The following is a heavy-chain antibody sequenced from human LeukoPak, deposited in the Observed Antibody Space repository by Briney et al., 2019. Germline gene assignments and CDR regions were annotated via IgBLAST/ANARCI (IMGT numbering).Heavy chain of an antibody. D-gene: IGHD6-13*01. CDR3: TKVSRTAAGHFDC. CDR1: GFTLSSSE. CDR2: ISIGGSTV. Sequence: PGGSLRLSCAASGFTLSSSEMSWVRQAPGKGLEWVSYISIGGSTVFYADSVKGRFTISRDNANNSLYLQMNSLRTEDTAVYYCTKVSRTAAGHFDCWGQGALDTVSS. J-gene: IGHJ4*02. V-gene: IGHV3-48*03.